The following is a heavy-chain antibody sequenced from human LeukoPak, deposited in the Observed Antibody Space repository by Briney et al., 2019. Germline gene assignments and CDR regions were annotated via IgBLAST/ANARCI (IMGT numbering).Heavy chain of an antibody. Sequence: GGSLRLSCAASGFTFSSYWMHWVRQAPGKGLVWVSRINSDGSSTSYADSVKGRFTISRDNAKNTLYLQMNSLRAEDTAVYYCAIEHPSGGYCSSTSYRTLDYWGQGTLVTAFS. CDR2: INSDGSST. J-gene: IGHJ4*02. V-gene: IGHV3-74*01. CDR3: AIEHPSGGYCSSTSYRTLDY. D-gene: IGHD2-2*01. CDR1: GFTFSSYW.